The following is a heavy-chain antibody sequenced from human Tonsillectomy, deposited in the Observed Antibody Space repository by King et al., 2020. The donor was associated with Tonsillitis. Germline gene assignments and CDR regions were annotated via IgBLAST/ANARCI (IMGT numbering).Heavy chain of an antibody. CDR2: IDSSSSHI. CDR3: ARYGGGSFDY. CDR1: GFTCSSYD. Sequence: VQLVESGGCLVKPGGSLRLSFAASGFTCSSYDLNLVRRAPGKWLEWGSSIDSSSSHIYYADSVKGRFTISRDNAKNSLYLQMNSLRGEDTAVYYCARYGGGSFDYWGQGTLVTVSS. J-gene: IGHJ4*02. D-gene: IGHD3-10*01. V-gene: IGHV3-21*01.